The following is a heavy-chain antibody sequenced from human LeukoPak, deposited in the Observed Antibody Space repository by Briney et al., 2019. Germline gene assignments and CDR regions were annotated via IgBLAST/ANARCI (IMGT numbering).Heavy chain of an antibody. J-gene: IGHJ4*02. CDR1: GFTFSSYW. Sequence: GGSLRLSCAASGFTFSSYWMHWVRHAPGKGLVWVSRINSDGSSTSYADSVKGRFTISRDNAKNTLYLQMNSLRAEDTAVYYCARVPTRLRLWGFDYWGQGTLVTVSS. CDR3: ARVPTRLRLWGFDY. V-gene: IGHV3-74*01. CDR2: INSDGSST. D-gene: IGHD4-17*01.